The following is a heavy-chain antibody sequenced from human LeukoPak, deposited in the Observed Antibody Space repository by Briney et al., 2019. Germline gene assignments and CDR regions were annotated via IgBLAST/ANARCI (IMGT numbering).Heavy chain of an antibody. CDR1: GGSVRNYY. J-gene: IGHJ4*02. CDR2: INHSGST. Sequence: SETLSLTCSVSGGSVRNYYWNWIRQPPGKGLEWIGEINHSGSTNYNPSLKSRVTISVDTSKNQFSLKLSSVTAADTAVYYCARVLWFGDIDYWGQGTLVTVSS. V-gene: IGHV4-34*01. D-gene: IGHD3-10*01. CDR3: ARVLWFGDIDY.